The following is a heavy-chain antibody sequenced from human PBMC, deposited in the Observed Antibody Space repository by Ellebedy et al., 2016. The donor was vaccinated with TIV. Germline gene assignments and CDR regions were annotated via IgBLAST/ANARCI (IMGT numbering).Heavy chain of an antibody. CDR1: GDSITSSTYL. CDR2: IHDRGPT. CDR3: ARAIHFDWLLPPAFDY. D-gene: IGHD3-9*01. J-gene: IGHJ4*02. Sequence: MPSETLSLTCTVSGDSITSSTYLWGWIRQPPGQGLEWIATIHDRGPTYYNPSLKSRVTISVDTSKNQFSLRLNSVTAADTAIYHGARAIHFDWLLPPAFDYWGRGALVTVSS. V-gene: IGHV4-39*07.